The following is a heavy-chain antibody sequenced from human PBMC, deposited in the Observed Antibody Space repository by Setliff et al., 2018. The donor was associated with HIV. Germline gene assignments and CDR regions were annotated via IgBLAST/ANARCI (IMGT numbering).Heavy chain of an antibody. D-gene: IGHD6-13*01. CDR1: SGSISSSSYY. V-gene: IGHV4-39*01. CDR3: ARLSPHIATTGTFYYFDY. J-gene: IGHJ4*02. CDR2: IYYSGST. Sequence: PSETLSLTCSVSSGSISSSSYYWGWIRQPPGEGLEWIANIYYSGSTYYSPSLKSRVTISVDTSKNQFSLKLNSMTAADTAVYYCARLSPHIATTGTFYYFDYWGQGTLVTVSS.